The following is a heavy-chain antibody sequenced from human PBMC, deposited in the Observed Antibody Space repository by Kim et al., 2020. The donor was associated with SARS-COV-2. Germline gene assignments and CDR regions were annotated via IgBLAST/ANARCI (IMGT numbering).Heavy chain of an antibody. J-gene: IGHJ1*01. CDR1: GITFNNYA. CDR2: IRDSGGCT. D-gene: IGHD6-19*01. CDR3: AKVTSGSSGWFEYFQH. V-gene: IGHV3-23*01. Sequence: GSLRLSCAASGITFNNYAMSWVRQAPGKGLEWVSGIRDSGGCTTYADSVKGRFSISRDNSKNTLYLQMDSLRAEETAVYYCAKVTSGSSGWFEYFQHWGQGTLVTVSS.